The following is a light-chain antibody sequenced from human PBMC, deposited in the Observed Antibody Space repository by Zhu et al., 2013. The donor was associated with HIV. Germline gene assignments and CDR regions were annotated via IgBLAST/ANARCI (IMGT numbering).Light chain of an antibody. J-gene: IGKJ1*01. V-gene: IGKV1-39*01. Sequence: DIQLTQSPSSLSASVGDRVTLTCRASHSVNTYLNWYQQKPGQAPKVLIYGASNLEGGVPSRFGGSGSGTEFTLTISGLQPEDFATYYCQQSSSVVWTFGQGTKVEV. CDR3: QQSSSVVWT. CDR2: GAS. CDR1: HSVNTY.